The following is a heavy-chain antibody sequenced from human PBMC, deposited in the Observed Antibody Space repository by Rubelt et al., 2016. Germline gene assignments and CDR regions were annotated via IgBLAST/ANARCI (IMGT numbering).Heavy chain of an antibody. Sequence: RLSCAASGFTFSSYSMNWVRQAPGKGLEWVSYISSSSSTIYYADSVKGRFTISRDNAKNSLYLQMNSLRAEDTAVYYCAKEMYSSSSAIAFDIWGQGTMVTVSS. CDR2: ISSSSSTI. V-gene: IGHV3-48*01. CDR3: AKEMYSSSSAIAFDI. CDR1: GFTFSSYS. J-gene: IGHJ3*02. D-gene: IGHD6-6*01.